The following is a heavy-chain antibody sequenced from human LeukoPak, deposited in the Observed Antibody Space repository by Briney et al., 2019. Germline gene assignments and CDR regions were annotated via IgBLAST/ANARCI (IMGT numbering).Heavy chain of an antibody. J-gene: IGHJ4*01. CDR3: AKVSGSAPGADY. CDR1: GLTYSNYY. Sequence: GGSLRLSCAASGLTYSNYYMSWIRQAPGKGLEWVSAISGSGGSTYYADSVKGRFTISRDNSKNTLYLQMNSLRAEDTAVYYCAKVSGSAPGADYWGHGTLVTVSS. CDR2: ISGSGGST. V-gene: IGHV3-23*01. D-gene: IGHD3-10*01.